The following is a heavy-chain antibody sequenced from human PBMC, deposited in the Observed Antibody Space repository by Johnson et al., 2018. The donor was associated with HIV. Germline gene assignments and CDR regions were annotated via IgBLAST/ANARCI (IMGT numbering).Heavy chain of an antibody. CDR2: IYSGGST. J-gene: IGHJ3*02. CDR1: GFTFSSYA. V-gene: IGHV3-NL1*01. Sequence: VQLVESGGGVVQPGRSLRLSCAASGFTFSSYAMHWVRQAPGKGLEWVSVIYSGGSTHYADSVDGRFTISRDNSKNTVNLQMKSLRTEDSAVYYCARDLETGDDYVWGSYQLGAFDMWGQGTMVTVSS. D-gene: IGHD3-16*02. CDR3: ARDLETGDDYVWGSYQLGAFDM.